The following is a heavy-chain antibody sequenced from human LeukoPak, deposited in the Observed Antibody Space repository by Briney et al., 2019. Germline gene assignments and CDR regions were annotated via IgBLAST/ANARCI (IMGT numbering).Heavy chain of an antibody. J-gene: IGHJ2*01. Sequence: WGSLRLSCAASGFTFSDYYMSWIRQVPGKGLEWVSYIGLTDTTIYYADSLKGRFAISRDNAKNSLYLHTHSLRAEDTAIYYCARLKLGYWYFDLWGRGTLLTVSS. D-gene: IGHD7-27*01. V-gene: IGHV3-11*01. CDR2: IGLTDTTI. CDR3: ARLKLGYWYFDL. CDR1: GFTFSDYY.